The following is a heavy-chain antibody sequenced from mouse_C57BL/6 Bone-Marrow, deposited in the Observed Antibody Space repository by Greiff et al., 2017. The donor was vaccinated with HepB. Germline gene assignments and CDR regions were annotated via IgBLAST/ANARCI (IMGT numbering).Heavy chain of an antibody. Sequence: EVKLMESGPGLVKPSQSLSLTCSVTGYSITSGYYWNWIRQFPGNKLEWMGYISYDGSNNYNPSLKNRISITRDTSKNQFFLKLNSVTTEDTATYYCAREDYGSIPWWYFDVWGTGTTVTVSS. CDR1: GYSITSGYY. J-gene: IGHJ1*03. V-gene: IGHV3-6*01. CDR3: AREDYGSIPWWYFDV. D-gene: IGHD1-1*01. CDR2: ISYDGSN.